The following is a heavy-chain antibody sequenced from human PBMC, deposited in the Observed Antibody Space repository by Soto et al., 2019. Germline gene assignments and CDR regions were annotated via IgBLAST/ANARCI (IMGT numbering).Heavy chain of an antibody. Sequence: PSETLSLTCTVSGGSSSSGGYYWSWIRKHPGKGLEWIGYIYYSGSTYYNPSLKSRVTISVDTSKNQFSLKLSSVTAADTAVYYCERGGYDILTGYYRLVDYWGQGTLVTVSS. J-gene: IGHJ4*02. CDR1: GGSSSSGGYY. CDR3: ERGGYDILTGYYRLVDY. CDR2: IYYSGST. V-gene: IGHV4-31*03. D-gene: IGHD3-9*01.